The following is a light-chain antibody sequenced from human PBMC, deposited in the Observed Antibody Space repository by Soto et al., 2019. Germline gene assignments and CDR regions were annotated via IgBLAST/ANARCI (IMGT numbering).Light chain of an antibody. J-gene: IGLJ1*01. V-gene: IGLV2-8*01. CDR3: NSYAGSNVYV. CDR2: EVS. CDR1: SSDVGGYNY. Sequence: QSALTQPRSASGSPGQSVTISCTGTSSDVGGYNYVSWYQQHPGKAPKLMIYEVSKRPSGVPDRFSGSKSGNTASLTVSGLPAEDEADYYCNSYAGSNVYVFGTGTKVTVL.